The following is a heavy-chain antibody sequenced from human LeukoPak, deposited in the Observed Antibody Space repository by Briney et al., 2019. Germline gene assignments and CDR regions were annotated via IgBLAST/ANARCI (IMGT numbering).Heavy chain of an antibody. CDR1: GGSLSSNY. J-gene: IGHJ5*02. CDR3: ARHVGPYGEYAPPNWFDP. D-gene: IGHD4-17*01. Sequence: SETLSLTCGVSGGSLSSNYWSWIRQAPGKGLEWIGDIYYSGSTSYNPSLQSRVAISVDTSQNQFSLKLRSATAADTAVYYCARHVGPYGEYAPPNWFDPWGQGTLVSVSS. CDR2: IYYSGST. V-gene: IGHV4-59*08.